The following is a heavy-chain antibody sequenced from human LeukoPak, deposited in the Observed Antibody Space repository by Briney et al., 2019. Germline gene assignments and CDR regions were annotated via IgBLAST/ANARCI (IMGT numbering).Heavy chain of an antibody. CDR3: ARDRQGGIDDY. D-gene: IGHD1-26*01. CDR2: IKPDGTEQ. CDR1: GFTFSSYW. V-gene: IGHV3-7*01. J-gene: IGHJ4*02. Sequence: GGSLRLSCVVSGFTFSSYWMHWVRQAPGKGLEWVANIKPDGTEQYYAASLKGRFTISRDNAKNSLYLQVNSLRVEDTAVYYCARDRQGGIDDYWGQGTLVTVSS.